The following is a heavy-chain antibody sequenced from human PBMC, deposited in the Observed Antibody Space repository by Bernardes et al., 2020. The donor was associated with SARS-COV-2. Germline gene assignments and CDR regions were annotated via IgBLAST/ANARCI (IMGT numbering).Heavy chain of an antibody. J-gene: IGHJ3*02. CDR3: ARIIDCSSSSCYNDAFDI. D-gene: IGHD2-2*01. CDR2: IFSSDEK. CDR1: GISLSNARMG. Sequence: SGPTLVKPTETLTLTCTVSGISLSNARMGVSWIRQPPGKALEWLAHIFSSDEKSYSTSLKSRLTISKDTSRGQVVLTMTNMDPVDTATYYCARIIDCSSSSCYNDAFDIWGQGTLVTVSS. V-gene: IGHV2-26*01.